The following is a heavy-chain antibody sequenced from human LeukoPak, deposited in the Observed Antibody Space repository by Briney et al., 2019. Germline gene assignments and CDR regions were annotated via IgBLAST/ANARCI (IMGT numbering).Heavy chain of an antibody. J-gene: IGHJ4*02. Sequence: GRSLRLSCAASGFTFSSYGMHWVRQAPGKGLEWVAVISCDGSNKYYADSVKGRFTISRDNSKNTLYLQMNSLRAEDTALYYCAKDIEELVRGVDYWGQGTLVTVSS. CDR2: ISCDGSNK. CDR3: AKDIEELVRGVDY. D-gene: IGHD3-10*01. V-gene: IGHV3-30*18. CDR1: GFTFSSYG.